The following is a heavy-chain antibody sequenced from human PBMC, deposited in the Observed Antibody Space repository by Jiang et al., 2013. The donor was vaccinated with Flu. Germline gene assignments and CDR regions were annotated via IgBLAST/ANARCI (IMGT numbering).Heavy chain of an antibody. Sequence: PGLVKPPETLSLTCAVSGYSISSDSYWGWIRQPPGKGLEWIGSIYHSGRTFYNPSLKSRVTMSVDTPKNQFSLKLTSVTAADTALYYCARENGVSDHRIDYWGQGTLVTVSS. CDR3: ARENGVSDHRIDY. J-gene: IGHJ4*02. V-gene: IGHV4-38-2*02. D-gene: IGHD4-17*01. CDR2: IYHSGRT. CDR1: GYSISSDSY.